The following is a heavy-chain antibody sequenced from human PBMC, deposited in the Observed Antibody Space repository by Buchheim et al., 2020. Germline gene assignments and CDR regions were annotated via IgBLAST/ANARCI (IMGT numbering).Heavy chain of an antibody. CDR1: GGSISRTIYY. CDR3: ARMRVAARPFDF. D-gene: IGHD6-6*01. J-gene: IGHJ4*02. V-gene: IGHV4-39*02. CDR2: IYHDGSS. Sequence: QLQLQESGPGLVKPSETLSLTCSVSGGSISRTIYYWGWIRQPPGKGLEWIGSIYHDGSSYYNPSLKSRVTISVDTSKNHFSLNLTSMTAADTAVYYCARMRVAARPFDFWGQGTL.